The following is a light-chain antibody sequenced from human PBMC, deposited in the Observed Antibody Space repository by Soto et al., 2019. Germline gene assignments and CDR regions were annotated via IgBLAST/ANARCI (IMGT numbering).Light chain of an antibody. CDR2: WAS. Sequence: DIVMTQSPDSLAVSLGERATINCKSSQSVLYSLNNKNYLCWYQQKPGQPPKLIIYWASTRESGVPDRFSGRGSGTDFTLTIRSLQAEDVAVYYCQQYYNAPLTFGQGTKLEIK. CDR3: QQYYNAPLT. CDR1: QSVLYSLNNKNY. J-gene: IGKJ2*01. V-gene: IGKV4-1*01.